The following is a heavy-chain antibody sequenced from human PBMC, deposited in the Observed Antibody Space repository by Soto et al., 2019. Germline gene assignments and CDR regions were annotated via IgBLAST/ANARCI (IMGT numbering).Heavy chain of an antibody. J-gene: IGHJ6*02. V-gene: IGHV5-51*01. Sequence: PGESLKISCKGSGYSFTSYWIGWVRQMPGKGLEWMGIIYPGDSDTRYSPSFQGQVTISADKSISTAYLQWSSMKASDTAMYYCARHIRGMLRHHYYYGMDVWGQGPTVTLSS. D-gene: IGHD2-8*01. CDR2: IYPGDSDT. CDR3: ARHIRGMLRHHYYYGMDV. CDR1: GYSFTSYW.